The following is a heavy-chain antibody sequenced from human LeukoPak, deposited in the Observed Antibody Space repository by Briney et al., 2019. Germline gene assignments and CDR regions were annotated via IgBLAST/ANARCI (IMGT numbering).Heavy chain of an antibody. CDR1: GFTFSDYY. J-gene: IGHJ6*02. CDR2: ISSSGSTI. D-gene: IGHD1-26*01. V-gene: IGHV3-11*01. Sequence: GGSLRLSCAASGFTFSDYYMSWIRQAPGKGLEWVSYISSSGSTIYYADSVKGRFTISRDNAKNSLYLQMNSLRAEDTAVYYCARTPMFSGSYLGYYYYYYGMDVWGQGTTVTVSS. CDR3: ARTPMFSGSYLGYYYYYYGMDV.